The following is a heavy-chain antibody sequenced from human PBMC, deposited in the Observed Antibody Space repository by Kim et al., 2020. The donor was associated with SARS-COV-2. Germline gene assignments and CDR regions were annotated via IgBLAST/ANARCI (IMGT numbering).Heavy chain of an antibody. CDR3: ARDPSEGYCSSTSCPAIAMVRGPGAY. Sequence: GGSLRLSCAASGFTFSSYSMNWVRQAPGKGLEWVSYISSSSSTIYYADSVKGRFTISRDNAKNSLYLQMNSLRAEDTAVYYCARDPSEGYCSSTSCPAIAMVRGPGAYWGQGTLVTVSS. D-gene: IGHD2-2*01. J-gene: IGHJ4*02. CDR2: ISSSSSTI. CDR1: GFTFSSYS. V-gene: IGHV3-48*04.